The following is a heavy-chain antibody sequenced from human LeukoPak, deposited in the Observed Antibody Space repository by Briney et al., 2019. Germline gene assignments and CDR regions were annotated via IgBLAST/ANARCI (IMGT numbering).Heavy chain of an antibody. J-gene: IGHJ4*02. CDR3: TTADLKIVVVPAAGY. CDR2: ISGSGTTK. V-gene: IGHV3-11*01. D-gene: IGHD2-2*01. CDR1: GFTFSDYY. Sequence: GVSLRLSCAASGFTFSDYYMSWIRQAPGKGLEWVSYISGSGTTKFYADSVKGRFTISRDNSKNTLYLQMNSLRAEDTAVYYCTTADLKIVVVPAAGYWGQGTLVTVSS.